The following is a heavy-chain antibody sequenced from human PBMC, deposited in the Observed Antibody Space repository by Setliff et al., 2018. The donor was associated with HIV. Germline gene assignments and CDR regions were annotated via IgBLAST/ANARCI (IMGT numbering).Heavy chain of an antibody. CDR2: ISNDETTT. CDR1: GFTFTSFW. Sequence: GGSLRLSCVASGFTFTSFWMHWVRQVPGQGPVWVSCISNDETTTNYADSVKGRFTISRDNSTNSLDLQMNSLRAADTAVYYCASTTLEYYYYMDVWGKGTTVTVSS. J-gene: IGHJ6*03. CDR3: ASTTLEYYYYMDV. D-gene: IGHD4-4*01. V-gene: IGHV3-74*01.